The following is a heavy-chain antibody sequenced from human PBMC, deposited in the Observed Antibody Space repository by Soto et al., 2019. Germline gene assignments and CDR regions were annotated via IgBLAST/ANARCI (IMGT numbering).Heavy chain of an antibody. J-gene: IGHJ4*02. CDR2: IDPSDSQT. D-gene: IGHD3-22*01. CDR1: GYSCAGFW. CDR3: ARQIYDSDTGPNFQYYFDS. Sequence: VELLQISCRGLGYSCAGFWSTWVRQKTGKGLEWMGRIDPSDSQTYYSPSFRGHVTISATKSITTVFLQWSSLRASDTAMYYCARQIYDSDTGPNFQYYFDSWGQGSPVTVSS. V-gene: IGHV5-10-1*01.